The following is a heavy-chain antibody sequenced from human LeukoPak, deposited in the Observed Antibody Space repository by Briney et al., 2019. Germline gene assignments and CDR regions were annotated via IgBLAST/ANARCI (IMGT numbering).Heavy chain of an antibody. D-gene: IGHD5-12*01. Sequence: GESLKISCKGSGYSFTNYWITWVRQMPGKGLEWMGKIDPSDSYTNYSPSFQGHVTISADKSISTAYLQWSSLKASDTAMYYCARGGKSAYGWFDPWGQGALVTVSS. CDR2: IDPSDSYT. J-gene: IGHJ5*02. V-gene: IGHV5-10-1*01. CDR3: ARGGKSAYGWFDP. CDR1: GYSFTNYW.